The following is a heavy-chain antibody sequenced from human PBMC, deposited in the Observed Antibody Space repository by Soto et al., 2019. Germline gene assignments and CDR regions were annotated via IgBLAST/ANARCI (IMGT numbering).Heavy chain of an antibody. CDR1: GFTFSSYA. CDR3: AKNLRRYSYGHWFDP. D-gene: IGHD5-18*01. V-gene: IGHV3-23*01. J-gene: IGHJ5*02. Sequence: LRLSCAASGFTFSSYAMSWVRQAPGKGLEWVSAISGSGGSTYYADSVKGRFTISRDNSKNTLYLQMNSLRAEDTAVYYCAKNLRRYSYGHWFDPWGQGTLVTV. CDR2: ISGSGGST.